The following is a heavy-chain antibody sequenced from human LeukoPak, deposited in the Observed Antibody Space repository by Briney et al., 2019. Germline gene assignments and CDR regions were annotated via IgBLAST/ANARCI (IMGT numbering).Heavy chain of an antibody. CDR3: AKEGTDILTGYYY. CDR1: GFTFSSYW. CDR2: IRQDGSDK. Sequence: GGSLRLSCAASGFTFSSYWMSWVRQAPGKGLEWVANIRQDGSDKYSVDSVKGRFTISRDNSKNTLYLQMNSLRAEDTAVYYCAKEGTDILTGYYYWGQGTLVTVSS. J-gene: IGHJ4*02. D-gene: IGHD3-9*01. V-gene: IGHV3-7*03.